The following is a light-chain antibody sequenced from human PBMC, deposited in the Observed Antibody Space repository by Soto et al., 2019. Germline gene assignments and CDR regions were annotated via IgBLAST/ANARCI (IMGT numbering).Light chain of an antibody. J-gene: IGKJ1*01. CDR2: EAS. CDR1: QAIRDD. Sequence: DIQMTQSPSSLSASVGGRITITCRASQAIRDDLAWYQQRPGTAPKRLIYEASPFQTWVPSRFSGSGSGTQFTLTISSLQPEDFATYYCLQYNAYPWTFGQGTTVEVK. CDR3: LQYNAYPWT. V-gene: IGKV1-17*01.